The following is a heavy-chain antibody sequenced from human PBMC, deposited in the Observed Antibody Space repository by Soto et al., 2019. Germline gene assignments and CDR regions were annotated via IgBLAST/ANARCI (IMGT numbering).Heavy chain of an antibody. V-gene: IGHV4-34*02. CDR2: INHSGST. D-gene: IGHD2-15*01. CDR1: GGSFSDYY. J-gene: IGHJ4*02. Sequence: QVQLQQWGAGLLKPSETLSLTCAVYGGSFSDYYWSWIRQPPGKGLEWIGEINHSGSTIYNPSLKSRVTMSVDTSKIQFSLNLTSVTAADTAVYYCARGGCSAGSCYRPFFSDWGQGTLVTVSS. CDR3: ARGGCSAGSCYRPFFSD.